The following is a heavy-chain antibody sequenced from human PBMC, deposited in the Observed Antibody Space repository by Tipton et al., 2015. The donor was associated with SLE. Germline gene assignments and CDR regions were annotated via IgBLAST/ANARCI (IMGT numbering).Heavy chain of an antibody. D-gene: IGHD2-15*01. J-gene: IGHJ4*02. CDR1: GGSFSSYY. CDR3: ARKGNCSGGSCFDY. V-gene: IGHV4-34*01. Sequence: LRLSCAVYGGSFSSYYWGWIRQPPGKGLEWIGEINHSGSTNYNPSLKSRVTISVDTSKNQFSLKLSSVTAADTAVYYCARKGNCSGGSCFDYWGQGTLVTVSS. CDR2: INHSGST.